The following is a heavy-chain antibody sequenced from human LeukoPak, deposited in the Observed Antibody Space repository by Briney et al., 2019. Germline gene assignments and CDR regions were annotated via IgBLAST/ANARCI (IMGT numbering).Heavy chain of an antibody. CDR1: DGSISSGGFF. J-gene: IGHJ4*02. D-gene: IGHD1-1*01. CDR3: ARHGHKNEYEKPGVDS. V-gene: IGHV4-39*01. Sequence: PSETLSLTCTVSDGSISSGGFFWGWIRQPPGKGLQWVGSFFSSGTTYYNPSLKSRVSIHIDTSKNHFSLQLTSVTAADSAVYYCARHGHKNEYEKPGVDSWGQGTLVTVAS. CDR2: FFSSGTT.